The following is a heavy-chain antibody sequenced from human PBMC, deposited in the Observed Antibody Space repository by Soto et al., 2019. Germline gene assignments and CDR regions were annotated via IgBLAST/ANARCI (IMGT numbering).Heavy chain of an antibody. J-gene: IGHJ6*02. V-gene: IGHV1-8*01. D-gene: IGHD3-10*01. CDR1: GYTFTSYD. CDR2: MNPNSGNT. Sequence: GASVKVSCKASGYTFTSYDINWVRQATGQGLEWMGWMNPNSGNTGYAQKFQGRVTMTRNTSISTAYMELSSLRSEDTAVYYCAREPRLLWFGEGNYGTDVWGQGTTVTVSS. CDR3: AREPRLLWFGEGNYGTDV.